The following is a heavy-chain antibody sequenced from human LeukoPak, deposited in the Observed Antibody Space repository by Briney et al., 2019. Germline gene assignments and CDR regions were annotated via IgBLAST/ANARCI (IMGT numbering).Heavy chain of an antibody. Sequence: SETLSLTCTVSGGSISSYYWSWIRQPPGKGLEWIGYIYYSGSTNYNPSLKSRVTMSVDTSKNQFSLRLSSVTAADTAVYYCARTSSVADHDYWGQGTLVTVSS. J-gene: IGHJ4*02. CDR2: IYYSGST. CDR3: ARTSSVADHDY. CDR1: GGSISSYY. D-gene: IGHD6-19*01. V-gene: IGHV4-59*12.